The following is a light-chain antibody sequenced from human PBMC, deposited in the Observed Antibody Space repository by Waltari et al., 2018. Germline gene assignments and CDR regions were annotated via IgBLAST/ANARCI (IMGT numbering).Light chain of an antibody. CDR1: NVGSKR. J-gene: IGLJ1*01. V-gene: IGLV3-21*03. Sequence: SPVLTQPPSVLVAPGRTAWIPCEGANVGSKRVHWYQQKAGQAPLLVVYDDRDRPPGIPERFSGSKSGNTATLIISAVEPGDEADYSCQVWGGSSDHPAVFGTGTMVTV. CDR2: DDR. CDR3: QVWGGSSDHPAV.